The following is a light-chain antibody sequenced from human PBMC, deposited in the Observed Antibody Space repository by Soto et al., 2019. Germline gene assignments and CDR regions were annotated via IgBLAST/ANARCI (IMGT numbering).Light chain of an antibody. V-gene: IGLV1-44*01. CDR3: AAWDDSLNAVV. J-gene: IGLJ2*01. Sequence: QSVLTQPPSASGTPGQRVTISCSGSTSNIGSNPVNWYQQLPGTAPKLLIYNNSQRPSGVPDRFSGSKSGTSASLAISGLQSEDEADYYCAAWDDSLNAVVFGGRTQLTVL. CDR2: NNS. CDR1: TSNIGSNP.